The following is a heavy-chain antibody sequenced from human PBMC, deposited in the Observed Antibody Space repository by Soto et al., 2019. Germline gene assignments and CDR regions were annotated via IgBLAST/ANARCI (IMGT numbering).Heavy chain of an antibody. CDR3: ATGYGDYDTWFDP. CDR2: IYYSEST. J-gene: IGHJ5*02. V-gene: IGHV4-30-4*01. CDR1: GGSISSGDYY. Sequence: SETLSLTCTVSGGSISSGDYYWSWIRQPPGKGLEWIGYIYYSESTYYNPSLKSRLTISVDTSKNQFSLRQSSVTAADTAVYYCATGYGDYDTWFDPWGQGTLVTVSS. D-gene: IGHD4-17*01.